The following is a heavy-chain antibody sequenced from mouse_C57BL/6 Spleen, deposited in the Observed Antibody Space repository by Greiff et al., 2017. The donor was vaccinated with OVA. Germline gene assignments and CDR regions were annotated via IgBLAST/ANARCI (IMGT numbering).Heavy chain of an antibody. Sequence: EVQLQQSGPELVKPGASVKISCKASGYTFTDYYMNWVKQSHGKSLEWIGDINPNNGGTSYNQKFKGKATLTVDKSSSTAYMELRSLTSEDSAVYYCAREFYYDDYWGQGTTLTVSS. D-gene: IGHD2-4*01. V-gene: IGHV1-26*01. J-gene: IGHJ2*01. CDR1: GYTFTDYY. CDR3: AREFYYDDY. CDR2: INPNNGGT.